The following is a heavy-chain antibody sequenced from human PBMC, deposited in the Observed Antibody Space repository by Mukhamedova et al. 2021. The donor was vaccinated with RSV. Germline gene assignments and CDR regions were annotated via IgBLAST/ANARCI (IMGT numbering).Heavy chain of an antibody. J-gene: IGHJ6*03. D-gene: IGHD1-14*01. Sequence: GKGLEWIGYIYYSGSTDYNPSLKSRVTISVDTSKNQFSLKLSSVTAADTAVYYCARQRYYYYMDVWGKGTTVTGSS. CDR2: IYYSGST. V-gene: IGHV4-59*08. CDR3: ARQRYYYYMDV.